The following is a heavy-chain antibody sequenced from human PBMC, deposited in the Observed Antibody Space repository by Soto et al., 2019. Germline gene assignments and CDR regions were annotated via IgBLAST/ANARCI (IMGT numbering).Heavy chain of an antibody. V-gene: IGHV3-30*18. CDR3: AKVQDDYGANSDFDY. CDR1: GFTFSSYG. CDR2: ISYDGSNK. J-gene: IGHJ4*02. Sequence: QVQLVESGGGVVQPGRSLRLSCAASGFTFSSYGMHWVRRALGKGLEWVAVISYDGSNKYYADSVKGRFTISRDNSKNTLYLQMNSLRAEDTAVYYCAKVQDDYGANSDFDYWGQGTLVTVSS. D-gene: IGHD4-17*01.